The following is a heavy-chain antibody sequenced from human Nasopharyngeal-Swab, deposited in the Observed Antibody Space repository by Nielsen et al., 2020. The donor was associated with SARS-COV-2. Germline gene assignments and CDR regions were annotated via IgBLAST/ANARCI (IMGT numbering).Heavy chain of an antibody. V-gene: IGHV3-21*01. CDR1: GFTFNNYN. D-gene: IGHD3-3*01. CDR2: ISSSSSYI. Sequence: GGSLRLSCAASGFTFNNYNFNWVRHAPGKGLEWVSSISSSSSYIYYADSVKGRFTISRDNAKNSFSLQMNSLRAEDTAVYYCARDGLDYDFWSAYFMDVWGQGTTVTVSS. CDR3: ARDGLDYDFWSAYFMDV. J-gene: IGHJ6*02.